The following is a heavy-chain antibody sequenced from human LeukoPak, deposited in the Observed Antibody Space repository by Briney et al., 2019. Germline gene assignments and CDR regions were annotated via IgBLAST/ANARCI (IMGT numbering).Heavy chain of an antibody. CDR3: ARGGYYYGSGSYYNMVDRFDP. Sequence: ASVKVSCKASGYTFTGYYMHWVRQAPGQGLEWMGWINPNSGGTNYAQKFQGRVTMTRDTSISTAYMELSRLRSDDTAVYYCARGGYYYGSGSYYNMVDRFDPWGEGILVTVSS. CDR2: INPNSGGT. CDR1: GYTFTGYY. J-gene: IGHJ5*02. D-gene: IGHD3-10*01. V-gene: IGHV1-2*02.